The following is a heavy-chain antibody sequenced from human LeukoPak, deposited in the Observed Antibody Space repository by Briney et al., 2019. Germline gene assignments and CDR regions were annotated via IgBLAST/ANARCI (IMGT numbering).Heavy chain of an antibody. CDR3: TKGGSYSYDAFDI. J-gene: IGHJ3*02. Sequence: GGSLRLSCAASGFTFSSYWMHWVRQAPGKGVVWVSRINGDGSSTTYADSVKGRFTISRDTAKNTLYMQMNSLRAEDTALYYCTKGGSYSYDAFDIWGQGTMVTVSS. D-gene: IGHD1-26*01. CDR1: GFTFSSYW. V-gene: IGHV3-74*01. CDR2: INGDGSST.